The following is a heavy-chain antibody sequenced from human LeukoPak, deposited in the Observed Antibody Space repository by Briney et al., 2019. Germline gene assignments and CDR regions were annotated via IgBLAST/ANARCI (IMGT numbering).Heavy chain of an antibody. D-gene: IGHD1-1*01. CDR2: IRSKANSYAT. V-gene: IGHV3-73*01. CDR1: GFTFSGSA. J-gene: IGHJ5*02. Sequence: GGSLRLSCAASGFTFSGSAMHWVRQASGKGLEWVGRIRSKANSYATAYAASVKGRFTISRDDSKNTAYLQMNSLKTEDTAVYYCARGRGNWNARWANWFDPWGQGTLVTVSS. CDR3: ARGRGNWNARWANWFDP.